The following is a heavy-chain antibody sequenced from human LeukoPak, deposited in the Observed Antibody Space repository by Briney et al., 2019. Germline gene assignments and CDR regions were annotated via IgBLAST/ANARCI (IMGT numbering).Heavy chain of an antibody. CDR3: ARDTYDSSGRSDY. CDR1: GFTFTSYN. V-gene: IGHV3-21*01. D-gene: IGHD3-22*01. CDR2: ISSSSSYI. J-gene: IGHJ4*02. Sequence: GGSLRLSCTASGFTFTSYNMNWFRQSPGKGLEWVSSISSSSSYIYYADSVKGRFTISRDNAKNSLYLQMNSLRAEDTAVYYCARDTYDSSGRSDYWGQGTLVTVSS.